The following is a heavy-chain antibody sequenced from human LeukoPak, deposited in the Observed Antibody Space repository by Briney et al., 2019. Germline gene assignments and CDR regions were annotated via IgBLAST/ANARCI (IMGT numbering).Heavy chain of an antibody. CDR3: ARESRVVPAAIDY. CDR1: GGSFSGYY. J-gene: IGHJ4*02. D-gene: IGHD2-2*01. CDR2: INHSGST. V-gene: IGHV4-34*01. Sequence: TSETLSLTCAVYGGSFSGYYWSWIRQPPGKGLEWIGEINHSGSTNYNPSLKSRVTLSVDTSKNQFSLKLSSVTAADTAVYYCARESRVVPAAIDYWGQGTLVTVSS.